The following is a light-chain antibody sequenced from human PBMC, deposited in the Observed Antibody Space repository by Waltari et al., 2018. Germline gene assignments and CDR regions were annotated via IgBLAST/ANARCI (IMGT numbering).Light chain of an antibody. CDR3: QQRSHWWT. Sequence: EIVLTQSPVTLSLSPGERATLSSRASQSVGSYLAWYQHRLGQPPRLLIFDASKRATGIPARFSGSGSETDFTLTISGLEPEDFAVYYCQQRSHWWTFGQGTKVEIK. CDR2: DAS. CDR1: QSVGSY. J-gene: IGKJ1*01. V-gene: IGKV3-11*01.